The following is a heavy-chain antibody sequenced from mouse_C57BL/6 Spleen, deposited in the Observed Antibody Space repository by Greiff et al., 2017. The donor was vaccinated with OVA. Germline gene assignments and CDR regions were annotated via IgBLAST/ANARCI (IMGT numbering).Heavy chain of an antibody. CDR1: GYTFTSYG. CDR2: IYPRSGNT. V-gene: IGHV1-81*01. CDR3: ARGLVQRYFDV. Sequence: VKLMESGAELARPGASVKLSCKASGYTFTSYGISWVKQRTGQGLEWIGEIYPRSGNTYYNEKFKGKATLTADKSSSTAYMELRSLTSEDSAVYFCARGLVQRYFDVWGTGTTVTVSS. J-gene: IGHJ1*03. D-gene: IGHD3-3*01.